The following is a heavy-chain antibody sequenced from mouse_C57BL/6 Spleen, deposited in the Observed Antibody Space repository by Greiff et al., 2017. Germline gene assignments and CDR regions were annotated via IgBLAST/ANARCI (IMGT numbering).Heavy chain of an antibody. CDR1: GYTFTSYW. CDR2: IDPNRGGT. D-gene: IGHD1-1*02. V-gene: IGHV1-72*01. J-gene: IGHJ4*01. Sequence: QVQLQQSGAELVKPGASVKLSCKASGYTFTSYWMHWVKQRPGRGLEWIGRIDPNRGGTKYNEKFKSKATLTVDKPSSTAYMQLSSLTSEDSAVYYCASCRGGYYYAMDYWGQGTSVTVSA. CDR3: ASCRGGYYYAMDY.